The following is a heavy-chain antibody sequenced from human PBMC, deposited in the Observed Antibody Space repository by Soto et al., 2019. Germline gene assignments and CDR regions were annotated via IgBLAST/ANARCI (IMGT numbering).Heavy chain of an antibody. J-gene: IGHJ5*02. CDR3: ARQAMAAAGAFDP. V-gene: IGHV5-51*01. CDR1: GYRFTSYW. Sequence: GEPLKVSGSGSGYRFTSYWIGWVRQMPGKGLEWMGIIYPGDSDTRYSPSFQGQVTISADKSISTAYLQWSSLKASDTAMYYCARQAMAAAGAFDPWGQGTLVTVSS. CDR2: IYPGDSDT. D-gene: IGHD6-13*01.